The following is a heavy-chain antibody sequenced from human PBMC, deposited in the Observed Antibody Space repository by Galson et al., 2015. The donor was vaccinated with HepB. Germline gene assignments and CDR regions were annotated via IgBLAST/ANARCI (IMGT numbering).Heavy chain of an antibody. J-gene: IGHJ4*02. CDR1: GFTFSSYS. CDR2: ISSSSTI. CDR3: ANSRYSYGNDRFDY. Sequence: SLRLSCAASGFTFSSYSMNWVRQAPGKGLEWVSYISSSSTIYYADSVKGRFTISRDNAKNSLYLQMNSLRAEDTAVYYCANSRYSYGNDRFDYWGQGTLVTVSS. V-gene: IGHV3-48*04. D-gene: IGHD5-18*01.